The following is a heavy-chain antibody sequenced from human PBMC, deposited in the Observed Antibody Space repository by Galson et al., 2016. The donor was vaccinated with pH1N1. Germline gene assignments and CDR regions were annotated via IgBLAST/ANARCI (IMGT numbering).Heavy chain of an antibody. D-gene: IGHD6-13*01. CDR2: MNPTSGTT. J-gene: IGHJ5*02. CDR1: GYTFTTYD. Sequence: SVKVSCKASGYTFTTYDINWVRQAPGQGLEWVGWMNPTSGTTGYAQKFQGRVTMTRSISINTVYMELNSLSSEDTAVYYCARVDSSKWQRGWLDPWGQGTLVTVSS. V-gene: IGHV1-8*01. CDR3: ARVDSSKWQRGWLDP.